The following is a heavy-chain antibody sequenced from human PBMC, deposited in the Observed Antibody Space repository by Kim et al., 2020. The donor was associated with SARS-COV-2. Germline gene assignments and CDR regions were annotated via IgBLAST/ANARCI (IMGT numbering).Heavy chain of an antibody. CDR3: AKRYGAHYSNDFGMDV. CDR2: VWADGSNQ. J-gene: IGHJ6*02. CDR1: GFTFSNHG. Sequence: GGSLRLSCVASGFTFSNHGMHWVRQAPGKGLEWVALVWADGSNQYYTDSVKGRFTISRDNSKNTLYLQMNSLTAEDTAVYYCAKRYGAHYSNDFGMDVWGQGTTVTVS. V-gene: IGHV3-33*06. D-gene: IGHD5-12*01.